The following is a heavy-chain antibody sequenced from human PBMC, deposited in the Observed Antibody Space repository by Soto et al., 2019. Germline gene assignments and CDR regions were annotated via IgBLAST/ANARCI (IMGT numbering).Heavy chain of an antibody. Sequence: ASVKVSCKASGYTFTSYAMHWVRQAPGQRLEWMGWINAGNGNTKYSQKFQGRVTISRDNAKNTLYLQVNSLRAEDTAVYYCAGGPGYCNGGACSNWFDPWGQGTLVTVSS. CDR1: GYTFTSYA. D-gene: IGHD2-15*01. J-gene: IGHJ5*02. CDR3: AGGPGYCNGGACSNWFDP. V-gene: IGHV1-3*01. CDR2: INAGNGNT.